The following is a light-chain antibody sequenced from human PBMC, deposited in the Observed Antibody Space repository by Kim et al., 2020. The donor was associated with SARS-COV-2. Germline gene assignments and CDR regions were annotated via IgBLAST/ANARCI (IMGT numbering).Light chain of an antibody. J-gene: IGKJ2*01. CDR2: AAS. CDR1: QGIRSY. V-gene: IGKV1-16*02. Sequence: DIQMTQSPSSLSASVGDRVTITCRASQGIRSYLTWFRQKPGKAPESLIYAASSLLSWVPSKFSGSGSGTDFTLTISSLQPEDFATYYCQQYWVYPVTFGQGTKLEI. CDR3: QQYWVYPVT.